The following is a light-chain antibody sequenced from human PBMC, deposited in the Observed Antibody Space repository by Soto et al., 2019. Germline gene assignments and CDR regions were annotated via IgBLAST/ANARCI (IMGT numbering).Light chain of an antibody. J-gene: IGKJ4*01. Sequence: VVTQTPKTLSLSPAEKATLSCRACQSINTYLGWYQQKPGQAPRLLIYDAANRATGVPARFSGSGSGTDFTLSIINLEPEDFAVYCSQHRYNWPITLSAGTKVDIK. CDR2: DAA. V-gene: IGKV3-11*01. CDR3: QHRYNWPIT. CDR1: QSINTY.